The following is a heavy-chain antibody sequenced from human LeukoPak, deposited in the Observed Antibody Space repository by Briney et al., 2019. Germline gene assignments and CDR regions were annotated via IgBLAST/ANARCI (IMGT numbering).Heavy chain of an antibody. D-gene: IGHD3-16*01. CDR1: GGSFSGYY. CDR3: ASQKTILGYYDYGPDAFDI. J-gene: IGHJ3*02. CDR2: INHSGST. Sequence: SETLSLTCTVYGGSFSGYYWSWIRQPPGKGLEWIGEINHSGSTNYNPSLKSRVTISVDTSKNQFSLKLSSVTAADTAVYYCASQKTILGYYDYGPDAFDIWGQGTMVTVSS. V-gene: IGHV4-34*01.